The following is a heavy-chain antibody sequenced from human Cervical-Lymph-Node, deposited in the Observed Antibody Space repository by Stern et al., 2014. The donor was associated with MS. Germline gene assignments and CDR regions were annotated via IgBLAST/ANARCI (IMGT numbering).Heavy chain of an antibody. J-gene: IGHJ5*02. Sequence: MQLVESGADVKKPGYSVRLTCKSSGDISWLRQAPGRGLDYMAGIVRPGGTAHYTQRVQGSLPITADKSTHTTYKDQNTMTPDYTAIYYCATGAGDNWFDPWGQGTLVSVSS. CDR1: GD. CDR3: ATGAGDNWFDP. CDR2: IVRPGGTA. D-gene: IGHD3-10*01. V-gene: IGHV1-69*06.